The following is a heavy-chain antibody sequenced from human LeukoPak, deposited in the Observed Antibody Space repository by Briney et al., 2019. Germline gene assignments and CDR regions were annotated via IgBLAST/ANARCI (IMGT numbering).Heavy chain of an antibody. V-gene: IGHV3-7*01. CDR2: IKPDGSDT. J-gene: IGHJ5*02. Sequence: GRSRRLSCAASGFTVGSYWMSWVRQPPGKWLEWVANIKPDGSDTYYGDSGKGRFTLSRDNPKNSPNLQMDSLRAEETAVYYCATQPYYYDSSGYYITWGQGTLVTVSS. CDR3: ATQPYYYDSSGYYIT. CDR1: GFTVGSYW. D-gene: IGHD3-22*01.